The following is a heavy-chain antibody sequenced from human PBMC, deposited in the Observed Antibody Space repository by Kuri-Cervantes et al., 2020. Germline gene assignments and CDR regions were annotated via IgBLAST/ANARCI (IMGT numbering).Heavy chain of an antibody. Sequence: SQTLSLTCAVSGGSISSNSHYWVWIRQSPGKGLEWIGSIFYVGSTYYNPSLKSRLTISVDTAKNQFALNLSSVTAADTAVYYCARLDYSESWFDYWGQGTLVTVSS. CDR2: IFYVGST. D-gene: IGHD1-26*01. CDR3: ARLDYSESWFDY. J-gene: IGHJ4*02. CDR1: GGSISSNSHY. V-gene: IGHV4-39*01.